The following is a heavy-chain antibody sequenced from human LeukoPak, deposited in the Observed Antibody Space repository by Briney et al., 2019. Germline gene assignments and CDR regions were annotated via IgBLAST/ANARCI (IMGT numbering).Heavy chain of an antibody. Sequence: SETLSLTCAVKSGPFSGFYWRWLRRPPGKGLEWIGKISHRGCTTYNPSLKSRVPIPDDTSKNQISPKLSSVTAADTAVYYYARASSCDSTTCYNLSWFAPWGQGTLVTVSS. D-gene: IGHD2-2*02. CDR2: ISHRGCT. CDR3: ARASSCDSTTCYNLSWFAP. CDR1: SGPFSGFY. V-gene: IGHV4-34*01. J-gene: IGHJ5*02.